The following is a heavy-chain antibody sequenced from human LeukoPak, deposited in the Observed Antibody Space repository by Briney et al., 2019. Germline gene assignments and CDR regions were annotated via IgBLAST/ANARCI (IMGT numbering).Heavy chain of an antibody. CDR3: ARGAEVQLWSYYFDY. V-gene: IGHV3-30*04. CDR2: SSSDGSYK. CDR1: GFTFSSHA. Sequence: GGSLRLSCAASGFTFSSHALHWVRQAPGKGLECVAVSSSDGSYKYYADSVKGRFTISRDNSKNTLYLQMNSLRAEDTALYYCARGAEVQLWSYYFDYWGQGTLVTVSS. D-gene: IGHD5-18*01. J-gene: IGHJ4*02.